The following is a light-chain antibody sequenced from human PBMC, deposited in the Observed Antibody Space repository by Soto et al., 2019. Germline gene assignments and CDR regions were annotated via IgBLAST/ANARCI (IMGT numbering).Light chain of an antibody. J-gene: IGKJ4*01. V-gene: IGKV3-20*01. CDR3: HQYGSSPLT. Sequence: EIVLMQSPGTLSLSPGERATLSCRASQSISSNYLAWYQQKPGQAPRVLIHGASSRATGIPDRFSGSGSGTDFTLTISRLEPEDFAMYYCHQYGSSPLTFGGGTKVEIK. CDR2: GAS. CDR1: QSISSNY.